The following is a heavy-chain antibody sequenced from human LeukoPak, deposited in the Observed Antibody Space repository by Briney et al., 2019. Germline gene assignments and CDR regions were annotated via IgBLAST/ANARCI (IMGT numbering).Heavy chain of an antibody. V-gene: IGHV3-21*01. CDR1: GFSFSSYS. CDR3: AGGYCSSTSCKPFWFDP. D-gene: IGHD2-2*01. CDR2: ISSSSSYI. J-gene: IGHJ5*02. Sequence: GGSLRLSCAASGFSFSSYSMNWFRKAPGKGLKWFSSISSSSSYIYYADSVKGRFTISRDNAKNSLYLQMNSLRAEDTAVYYCAGGYCSSTSCKPFWFDPWGQGTLVTVSS.